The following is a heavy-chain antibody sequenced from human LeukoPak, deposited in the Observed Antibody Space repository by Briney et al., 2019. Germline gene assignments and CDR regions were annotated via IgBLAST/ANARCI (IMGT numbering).Heavy chain of an antibody. D-gene: IGHD4-17*01. CDR2: ISSSSSYI. J-gene: IGHJ4*02. CDR3: ARSTVTTQAYDY. CDR1: GFTFSSYS. V-gene: IGHV3-21*04. Sequence: GGSLRLSCAASGFTFSSYSMNWVRQAPGKGLEWVSSISSSSSYIYYADSVKGRFTISRDNAKNSLYLQMNSLRAEDTAVYYCARSTVTTQAYDYWGQGTLVTVSS.